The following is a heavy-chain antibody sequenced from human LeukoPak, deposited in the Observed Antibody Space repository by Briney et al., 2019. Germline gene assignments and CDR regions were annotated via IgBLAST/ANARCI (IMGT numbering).Heavy chain of an antibody. CDR1: GFTVSSNY. J-gene: IGHJ3*02. CDR3: ARGHNWNDRGAFDI. CDR2: IYSGGST. V-gene: IGHV3-53*01. D-gene: IGHD1-1*01. Sequence: GGTLRLSCAASGFTVSSNYMSWVRQAPGKGLEWVSSIYSGGSTYYADSVKGRFTISRDSSKNTLYLQMSSLRAEDTAVYYCARGHNWNDRGAFDIWGQGTMVTVSS.